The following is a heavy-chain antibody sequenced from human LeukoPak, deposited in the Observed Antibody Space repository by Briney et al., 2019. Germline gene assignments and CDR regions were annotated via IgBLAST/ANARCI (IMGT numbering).Heavy chain of an antibody. CDR2: IWYDGSNK. Sequence: PGGSLRLSCAASGFTFSSYGMHWVRQAPGKGLEWVAVIWYDGSNKYYADSVKGRFTISRDNSKSTLYLQMNSLRAEDTAVYYCARDSDYYDSSGPHDAFDIWGQGTMVTVSS. V-gene: IGHV3-33*01. CDR1: GFTFSSYG. CDR3: ARDSDYYDSSGPHDAFDI. J-gene: IGHJ3*02. D-gene: IGHD3-22*01.